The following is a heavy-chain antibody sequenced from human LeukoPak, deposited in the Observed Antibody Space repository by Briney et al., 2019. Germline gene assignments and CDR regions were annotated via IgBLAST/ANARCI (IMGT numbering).Heavy chain of an antibody. J-gene: IGHJ4*02. CDR2: IYYSGST. Sequence: SETLSLTCTVSGGSISSYYWSWIRQPPGKGPEWIGYIYYSGSTNYNPSLKSRVTIVVDTSKNQFSLKLSSVTAADTAVYYCARARVFYYDTSGYRFDYWGQGTPVTVSS. V-gene: IGHV4-59*01. D-gene: IGHD3-22*01. CDR3: ARARVFYYDTSGYRFDY. CDR1: GGSISSYY.